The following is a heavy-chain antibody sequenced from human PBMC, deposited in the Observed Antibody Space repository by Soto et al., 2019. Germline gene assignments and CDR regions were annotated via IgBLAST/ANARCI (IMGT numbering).Heavy chain of an antibody. Sequence: SETLSLTCTVSGGSMSTHFWSWIRQPPGKRLEWIGYIYYSGTTYYNPSLKSRVTISIDTSKNQFSLNLSSMTDADTAVYYCAGDSSGYKSWGQGTVVTVSS. V-gene: IGHV4-59*11. CDR3: AGDSSGYKS. CDR1: GGSMSTHF. CDR2: IYYSGTT. J-gene: IGHJ5*02. D-gene: IGHD3-22*01.